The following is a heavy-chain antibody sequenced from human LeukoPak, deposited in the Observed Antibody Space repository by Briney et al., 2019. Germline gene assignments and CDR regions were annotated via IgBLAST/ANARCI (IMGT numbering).Heavy chain of an antibody. V-gene: IGHV3-66*01. Sequence: GGSLRLSCAASGVTVSTSYMSWVRQAPGKGLEWVSIVYSGGATDYADSVKGRFTISRDNSKNTLYLQMNSLRVEDTAVYYCARDPSPYYSDYGHWGQGTLVTVSS. J-gene: IGHJ4*02. D-gene: IGHD4-11*01. CDR2: VYSGGAT. CDR3: ARDPSPYYSDYGH. CDR1: GVTVSTSY.